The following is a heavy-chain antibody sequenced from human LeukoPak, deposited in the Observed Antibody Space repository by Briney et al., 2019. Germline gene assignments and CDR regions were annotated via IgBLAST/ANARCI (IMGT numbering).Heavy chain of an antibody. Sequence: KTGGSLRLSCAASGFTFSDYYMSWIRQAPGKGLEWVSYISSSSSYTNYADSVKGRFTISRDNAKNSLYLQMNSLRAEDTAVYYCARSHSGSYVAYFDYWGQGTLVTVSS. J-gene: IGHJ4*02. CDR3: ARSHSGSYVAYFDY. CDR1: GFTFSDYY. V-gene: IGHV3-11*06. D-gene: IGHD1-26*01. CDR2: ISSSSSYT.